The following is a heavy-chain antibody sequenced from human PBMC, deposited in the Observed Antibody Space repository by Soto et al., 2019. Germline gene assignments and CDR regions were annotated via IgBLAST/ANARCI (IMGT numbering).Heavy chain of an antibody. J-gene: IGHJ4*01. Sequence: QVQLVQSGAEVKRPGSSVKVSCKASGGTFSSSAFNWVRQAPGHGLEWMGAITPIFATANYAQRFQGRLTISSGSSTSTVYMDLGSLALDDAALYDCASPSASGLCWGHGSRVTVS. V-gene: IGHV1-69*01. CDR1: GGTFSSSA. CDR2: ITPIFATA. CDR3: ASPSASGLC.